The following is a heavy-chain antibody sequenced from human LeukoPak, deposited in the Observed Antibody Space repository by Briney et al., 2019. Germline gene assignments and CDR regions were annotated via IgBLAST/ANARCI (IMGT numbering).Heavy chain of an antibody. D-gene: IGHD2-2*01. CDR3: ARDCRSTTCYVGLDY. V-gene: IGHV1-18*01. J-gene: IGHJ4*01. CDR1: GYTFTNYG. Sequence: GASVKVSCKASGYTFTNYGITWVQQAPGQGLEWMGWISAYDGNTNYAQKFQGRVTMTTDTSTSTAYMELRSLTSDDTAVYHCARDCRSTTCYVGLDYWGHGTLVTVSS. CDR2: ISAYDGNT.